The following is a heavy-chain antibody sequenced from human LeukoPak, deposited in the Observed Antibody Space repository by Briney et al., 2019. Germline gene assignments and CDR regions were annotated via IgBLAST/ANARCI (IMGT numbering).Heavy chain of an antibody. D-gene: IGHD6-19*01. V-gene: IGHV4-34*01. CDR1: GGSFSGYY. CDR2: INHSGST. J-gene: IGHJ5*02. Sequence: PSETLSLTCAVYGGSFSGYYWSWIRQPPGKGLEWIGEINHSGSTNYNPSLKSRVTISVDTSKNQFSLKLSSVTAADTAVYYCARHESSSGWYWWSDPWGQGTLVTVSS. CDR3: ARHESSSGWYWWSDP.